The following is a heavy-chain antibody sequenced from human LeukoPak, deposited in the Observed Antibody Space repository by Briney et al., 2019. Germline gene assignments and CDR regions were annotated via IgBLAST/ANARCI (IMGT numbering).Heavy chain of an antibody. CDR3: ASLYYSSGYYYPLDY. V-gene: IGHV4-59*01. CDR1: GGTISSYY. CDR2: IYYSGST. D-gene: IGHD3-22*01. J-gene: IGHJ4*02. Sequence: SETLSLTCTVSGGTISSYYWSWIRQPPGKGLEWIGYIYYSGSTNYNPSLKSRVTIFADTYKNHFSLQLRSILAADKAVVYCASLYYSSGYYYPLDYWGQGTLVTVSS.